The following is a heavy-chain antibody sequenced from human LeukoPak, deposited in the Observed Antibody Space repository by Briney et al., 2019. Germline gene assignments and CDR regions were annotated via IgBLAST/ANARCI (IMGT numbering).Heavy chain of an antibody. CDR3: ARVAARKFMYCGGDCYSN. CDR1: GGSISSGGYY. D-gene: IGHD2-21*02. J-gene: IGHJ4*02. V-gene: IGHV4-31*03. CDR2: IYYSGST. Sequence: SQTLSLTCTVSGGSISSGGYYWSWIRQHPGKGLECIGYIYYSGSTYYNPSLKSRVTISVGTSKNQFSLKLSSVTAADTAVYYCARVAARKFMYCGGDCYSNWGQGTLVTVSS.